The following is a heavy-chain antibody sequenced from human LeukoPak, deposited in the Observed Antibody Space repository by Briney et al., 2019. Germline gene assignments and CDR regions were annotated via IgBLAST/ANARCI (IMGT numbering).Heavy chain of an antibody. J-gene: IGHJ4*02. D-gene: IGHD3-16*01. V-gene: IGHV3-21*01. CDR2: ISSSSSYI. CDR1: GFTFGDYA. Sequence: GGSLRLSCTASGFTFGDYAMNWVRQAPGKGLEWVSFISSSSSYIYYADSVKGRFTISRDNAKNSLSLQMNSLRAEDTAVYYVARGSNTMMDSWGQGTLVNVSS. CDR3: ARGSNTMMDS.